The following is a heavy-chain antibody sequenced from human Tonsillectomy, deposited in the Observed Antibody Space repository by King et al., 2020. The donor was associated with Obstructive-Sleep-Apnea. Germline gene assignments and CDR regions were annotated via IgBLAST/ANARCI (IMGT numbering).Heavy chain of an antibody. D-gene: IGHD3-10*01. CDR1: GFALSSNW. J-gene: IGHJ2*01. V-gene: IGHV3-7*03. Sequence: VQLVESGGGLVQPGGSLRVSCAASGFALSSNWMSWVRQAPGKGLEWVANINQDGSEKYYVDSVKGRFSISRDNAKNSLYLQMDSLRADDTAVYYCARDSAYGSGSCRFFDLWGRGTLVTVSS. CDR3: ARDSAYGSGSCRFFDL. CDR2: INQDGSEK.